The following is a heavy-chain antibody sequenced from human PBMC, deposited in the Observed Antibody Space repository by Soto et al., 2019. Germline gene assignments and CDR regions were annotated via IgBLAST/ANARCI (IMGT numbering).Heavy chain of an antibody. CDR3: ARGLSADFWSGYSFYFDY. J-gene: IGHJ4*02. D-gene: IGHD3-3*01. CDR2: INHSGST. Sequence: QVQLQQWGAGLLKPSETLSLTCAVYGGSFSGYYWSWIRQPPGKGLEWIGEINHSGSTNYNPSLKSRVTISVDTSKNQFSLKLSSVTAADTAVYYCARGLSADFWSGYSFYFDYWGQGTLVTVSS. CDR1: GGSFSGYY. V-gene: IGHV4-34*01.